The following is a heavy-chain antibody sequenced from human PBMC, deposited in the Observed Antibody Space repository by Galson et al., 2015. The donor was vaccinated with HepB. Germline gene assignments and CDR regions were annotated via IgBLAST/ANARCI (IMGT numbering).Heavy chain of an antibody. CDR3: ARAVHDYVWGSYHYSYWFGC. CDR1: GGSISRGPYY. D-gene: IGHD3-16*02. Sequence: TLSLTCTVSGGSISRGPYYWSWIRQHPGKGLEWIGYIFYSGSTYSNPSLKSRVTISVDTSKNQFSLKLSSVTAADTAVYYCARAVHDYVWGSYHYSYWFGCWGQGALVTVSS. J-gene: IGHJ4*02. CDR2: IFYSGST. V-gene: IGHV4-31*03.